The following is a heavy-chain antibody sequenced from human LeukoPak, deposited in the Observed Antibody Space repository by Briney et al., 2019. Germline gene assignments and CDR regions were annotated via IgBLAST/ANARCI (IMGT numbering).Heavy chain of an antibody. CDR1: GGSISSGGYY. J-gene: IGHJ4*02. D-gene: IGHD4-11*01. CDR3: ARLSSTTVFDY. Sequence: SETLSLTCTVSGGSISSGGYYWSWIRQHPGKGLEWIGYIYYSGSTYYNPSLKSRVTISVDTSKNQFSLKLSSVTVADTAVYYCARLSSTTVFDYWGQGTLVTVSS. CDR2: IYYSGST. V-gene: IGHV4-31*03.